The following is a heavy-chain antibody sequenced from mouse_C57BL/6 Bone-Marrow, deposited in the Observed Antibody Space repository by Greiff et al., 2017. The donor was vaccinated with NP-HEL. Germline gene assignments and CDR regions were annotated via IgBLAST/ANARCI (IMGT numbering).Heavy chain of an antibody. CDR2: IDPSDSYT. CDR1: GYTFTSYW. J-gene: IGHJ2*01. D-gene: IGHD4-1*01. Sequence: QVQLQQPGAELVRPGTSVKLSCKASGYTFTSYWMHWVKQRPGQGLEWIGVIDPSDSYTNYNQKFKGKATLTVDTSSSTAYMQLSSLTSEDSAVYYGARNWEGLDDWGQGTTLTVSS. CDR3: ARNWEGLDD. V-gene: IGHV1-59*01.